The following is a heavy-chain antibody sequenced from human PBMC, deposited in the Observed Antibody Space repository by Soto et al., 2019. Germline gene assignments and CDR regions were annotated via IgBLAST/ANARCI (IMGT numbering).Heavy chain of an antibody. CDR3: ARDRCTNGVCYAPSDY. D-gene: IGHD2-8*01. CDR2: ISSNGRST. Sequence: GGSLRLSCATSGFTFSTYAMHWVRQAPGKELEYVSAISSNGRSTYYANSVKGRFTISRDNSKNTLYLQMDSLRAEDMAVYYCARDRCTNGVCYAPSDYWGQGTLVTVSS. J-gene: IGHJ4*02. CDR1: GFTFSTYA. V-gene: IGHV3-64*01.